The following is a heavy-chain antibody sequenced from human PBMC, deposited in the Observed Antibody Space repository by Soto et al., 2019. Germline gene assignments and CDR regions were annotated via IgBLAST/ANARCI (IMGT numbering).Heavy chain of an antibody. CDR3: ARQERPPFSDYFDY. D-gene: IGHD1-26*01. CDR2: IYYSGST. CDR1: GGSISSSSYY. V-gene: IGHV4-39*01. Sequence: QLQLQESGPGLVKPSETLSLTCTVSGGSISSSSYYWGWIRQPPGKGLEWIGSIYYSGSTYYNPSLKSRVTISVDTSKNQFSLKLSSVTAADTAVYYCARQERPPFSDYFDYWGQGTLVTVSS. J-gene: IGHJ4*02.